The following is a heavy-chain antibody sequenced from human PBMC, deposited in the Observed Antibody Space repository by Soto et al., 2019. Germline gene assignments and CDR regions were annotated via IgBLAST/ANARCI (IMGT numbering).Heavy chain of an antibody. CDR3: AKSLTMIVVVIIGDAFDI. Sequence: GGSMRLSCAASGLTFSSYAMSWVRKTPGKGLEWVSAISGSGGSTYYADSVKGRFTISRDNSKNTLYLQMNSLRAEDTAVYYCAKSLTMIVVVIIGDAFDIWGQGTMVTVSS. CDR1: GLTFSSYA. D-gene: IGHD3-22*01. CDR2: ISGSGGST. V-gene: IGHV3-23*01. J-gene: IGHJ3*02.